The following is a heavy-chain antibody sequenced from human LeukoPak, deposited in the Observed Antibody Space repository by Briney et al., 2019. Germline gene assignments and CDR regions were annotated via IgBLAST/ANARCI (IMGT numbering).Heavy chain of an antibody. Sequence: SETLSLTCTVSGGSISSYYWSWIRQPPGKGLEWIGYIYYSVSTNYNPSLKSRVTISVDTSKNQFSLKLSSVTAADTAVYYCARDGRLSPYGSGSPHRLFRYFDLWGRGTLVTVSS. CDR3: ARDGRLSPYGSGSPHRLFRYFDL. V-gene: IGHV4-59*01. D-gene: IGHD3-10*01. CDR2: IYYSVST. CDR1: GGSISSYY. J-gene: IGHJ2*01.